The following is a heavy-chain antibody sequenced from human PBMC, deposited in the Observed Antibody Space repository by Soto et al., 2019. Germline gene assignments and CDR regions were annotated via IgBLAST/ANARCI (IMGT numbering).Heavy chain of an antibody. CDR1: GYTFTSYA. V-gene: IGHV1-3*01. CDR2: INAGNGNT. CDR3: ARVGYYYDSSGYLDY. Sequence: ASVKVSCKASGYTFTSYAMHWVRQAPGQRLEWMGWINAGNGNTKYSQKFQGRVTITRDTSASTAYMELSSLRSEDTAVYYCARVGYYYDSSGYLDYWGQGTLVTAPQ. J-gene: IGHJ4*02. D-gene: IGHD3-22*01.